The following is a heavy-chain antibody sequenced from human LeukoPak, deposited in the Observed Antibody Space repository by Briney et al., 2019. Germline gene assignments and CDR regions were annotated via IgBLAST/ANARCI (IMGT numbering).Heavy chain of an antibody. J-gene: IGHJ4*02. CDR3: AKDPPLYCSRTSCPFDY. CDR1: GFTFSSYG. D-gene: IGHD2-2*01. CDR2: IWYDGSNK. V-gene: IGHV3-33*06. Sequence: GRSLRLSCAASGFTFSSYGMHWVRQAPGKGLEGVAVIWYDGSNKYYADSVKGRFTISRDNSKNTLYLQMNSLRAEDTAVYYCAKDPPLYCSRTSCPFDYWGQGTLVTVSS.